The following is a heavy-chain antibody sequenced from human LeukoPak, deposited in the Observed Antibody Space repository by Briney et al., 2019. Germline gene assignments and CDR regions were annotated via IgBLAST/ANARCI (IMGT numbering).Heavy chain of an antibody. Sequence: GGSLRLSCAASGFTFSSYGMHWVRQAPGKGLEWVAVISYDGSNKYYADSVKGRFTISRDNSKNTLYLQMNSLRAEDTAVYYCASALPFQLVHWGQGTLVTVSS. J-gene: IGHJ4*02. D-gene: IGHD1-1*01. V-gene: IGHV3-30*03. CDR2: ISYDGSNK. CDR3: ASALPFQLVH. CDR1: GFTFSSYG.